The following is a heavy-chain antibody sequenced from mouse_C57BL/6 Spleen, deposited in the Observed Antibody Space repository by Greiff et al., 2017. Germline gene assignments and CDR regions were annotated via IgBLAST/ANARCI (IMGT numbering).Heavy chain of an antibody. J-gene: IGHJ1*03. D-gene: IGHD2-2*01. Sequence: EVMLVESGGGLVKPGGSLKLSCAASGFTFSSYAMSWVRQTPEKRLEWVATISDGGSYTYYPDNVKGRFTISRDNAKNNLYLQMSHLKSEDTAMYYCARGLVRGYFDVWGTGTTVTVSS. CDR3: ARGLVRGYFDV. V-gene: IGHV5-4*03. CDR2: ISDGGSYT. CDR1: GFTFSSYA.